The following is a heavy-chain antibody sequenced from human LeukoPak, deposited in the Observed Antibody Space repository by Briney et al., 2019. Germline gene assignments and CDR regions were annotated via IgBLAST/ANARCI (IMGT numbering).Heavy chain of an antibody. CDR1: GGSISIFY. J-gene: IGHJ4*02. CDR2: IYCSGTT. V-gene: IGHV4-59*01. CDR3: ARIDAVAATPTSFDY. Sequence: SETLSLTCTVSGGSISIFYWSWIRQPPGKGLEWIGDIYCSGTTNYNPSLKSQVTISLDTSKNQFSLRLSSVTAADTAVYYCARIDAVAATPTSFDYWGQGTLVTVSS. D-gene: IGHD6-19*01.